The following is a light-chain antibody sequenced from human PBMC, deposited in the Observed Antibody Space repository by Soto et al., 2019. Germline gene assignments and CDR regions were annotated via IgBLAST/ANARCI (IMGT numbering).Light chain of an antibody. CDR3: SSYTGSNNLL. V-gene: IGLV2-8*01. CDR2: EVT. Sequence: LTQPPSASGSPGQSVTISCTGTSSDVGGYNYVSWYQQHPGKAPKLMIYEVTKRPSGVPDRFSGSKSGNTASLTVSGLQAEDEADYYCSSYTGSNNLLFGGGTKLTVL. J-gene: IGLJ2*01. CDR1: SSDVGGYNY.